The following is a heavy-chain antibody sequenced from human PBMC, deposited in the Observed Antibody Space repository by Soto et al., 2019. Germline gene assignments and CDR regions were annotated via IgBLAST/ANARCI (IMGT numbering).Heavy chain of an antibody. CDR3: ARGRVTIFGVVIIGLSMDV. V-gene: IGHV1-18*01. Sequence: QVQLVQSGAEVKKPGASVKVSCKASGYTFTSYGISWARQAPGQGLEWMGWISAYNGNTNYAQKLQGRVTMTTDTSTSTDYMELRSLRSDDTAVYYCARGRVTIFGVVIIGLSMDVWGQGTTVTVSS. J-gene: IGHJ6*02. D-gene: IGHD3-3*01. CDR2: ISAYNGNT. CDR1: GYTFTSYG.